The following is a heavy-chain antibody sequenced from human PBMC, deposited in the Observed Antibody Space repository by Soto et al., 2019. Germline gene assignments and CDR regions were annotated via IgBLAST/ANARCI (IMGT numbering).Heavy chain of an antibody. CDR2: ISSSGSTI. Sequence: GGSLRLSCAASGYTFSSYEMNWVRQAPGKGLEWVSYISSSGSTIYYADSVKGRFTISRDNAKNSLYLQMNSLRAEDTAVYYCQGAAVAYYYGMDVWGQGTTVTVSS. CDR1: GYTFSSYE. V-gene: IGHV3-48*03. CDR3: QGAAVAYYYGMDV. J-gene: IGHJ6*02. D-gene: IGHD6-19*01.